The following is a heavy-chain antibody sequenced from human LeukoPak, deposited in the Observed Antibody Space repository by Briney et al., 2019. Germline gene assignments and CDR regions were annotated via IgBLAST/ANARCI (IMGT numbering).Heavy chain of an antibody. CDR1: GGSISSYY. J-gene: IGHJ4*02. D-gene: IGHD6-19*01. V-gene: IGHV4-59*01. CDR3: ARESSSGWYLYFDY. CDR2: IYYSGNT. Sequence: SETLSLTCTVSGGSISSYYRSWIRQPPGKGLEWIGYIYYSGNTKYNPSLKSRVTISVDTSKNQFPLKLSSVTAADTAVYYCARESSSGWYLYFDYWGQGTLVTVSS.